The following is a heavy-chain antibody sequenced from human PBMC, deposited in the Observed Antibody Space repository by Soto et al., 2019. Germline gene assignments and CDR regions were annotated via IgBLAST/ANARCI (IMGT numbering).Heavy chain of an antibody. CDR3: ARGDMVATEYYYYGMDV. J-gene: IGHJ6*02. Sequence: SETLSLTCTVSGGSISSGDYYWSWIRQPPGKGLEWIGYIYYSGSTYYNPSLKSRVTISVDTSKNQFSLKLSSVTAADTAVYYCARGDMVATEYYYYGMDVWGHGTTVTVSS. D-gene: IGHD5-12*01. V-gene: IGHV4-30-4*01. CDR1: GGSISSGDYY. CDR2: IYYSGST.